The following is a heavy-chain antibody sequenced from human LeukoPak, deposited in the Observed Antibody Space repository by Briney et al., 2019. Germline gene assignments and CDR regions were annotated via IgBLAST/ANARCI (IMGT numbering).Heavy chain of an antibody. CDR1: GGSISSYY. V-gene: IGHV4-59*08. CDR2: IYYSGST. Sequence: PSETLSLTCTVPGGSISSYYWSWIRQPPGKGLEWIGYIYYSGSTNYNPSLKSRVTISVDTSKNQFSLKLSSVTAADTAVYYCARRKTGYGLDVWGQGTTVTVSS. J-gene: IGHJ6*02. CDR3: ARRKTGYGLDV.